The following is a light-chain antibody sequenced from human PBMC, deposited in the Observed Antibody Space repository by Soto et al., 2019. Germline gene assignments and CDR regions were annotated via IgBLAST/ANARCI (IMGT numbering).Light chain of an antibody. CDR3: AVWDDSLNGVV. V-gene: IGLV1-36*01. CDR2: YDD. J-gene: IGLJ2*01. CDR1: SSNVGNNA. Sequence: QAVLTQPPSVSEAPRQRVTISCSGSSSNVGNNAVNWYQQLPGKAPKLLIYYDDLLPSGVSDRFSGSKSGTSASLAISGLQSEDEADYYCAVWDDSLNGVVSGGGTKVTVL.